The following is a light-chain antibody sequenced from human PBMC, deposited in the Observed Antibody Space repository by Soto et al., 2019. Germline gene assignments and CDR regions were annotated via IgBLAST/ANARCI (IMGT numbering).Light chain of an antibody. J-gene: IGKJ1*01. Sequence: ESVLTQYPGTLSWSPGERDTLSCRASQSVTSNYLDRYQQKPGQAPRLLIFDASSRANGIPNRFSGSGSGTDFTITISRLEPEDFAVYFCHQYGSSRTFGQGTKVEIK. CDR3: HQYGSSRT. CDR2: DAS. V-gene: IGKV3-20*01. CDR1: QSVTSNY.